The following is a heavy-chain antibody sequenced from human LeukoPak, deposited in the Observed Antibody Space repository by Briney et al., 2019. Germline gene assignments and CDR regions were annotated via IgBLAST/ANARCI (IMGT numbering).Heavy chain of an antibody. CDR2: IYPGDSDT. J-gene: IGHJ6*03. V-gene: IGHV5-51*01. CDR3: ARCDFGVVSGYYYMDV. D-gene: IGHD3-3*01. CDR1: EYSFTSYW. Sequence: LGESLKISCKGSEYSFTSYWIGWVRQMPGKGLEWMGIIYPGDSDTRYSPSFQGQVTISADKSISTAYLQWSSLKASDTAMYYCARCDFGVVSGYYYMDVWGKGTTVTVSS.